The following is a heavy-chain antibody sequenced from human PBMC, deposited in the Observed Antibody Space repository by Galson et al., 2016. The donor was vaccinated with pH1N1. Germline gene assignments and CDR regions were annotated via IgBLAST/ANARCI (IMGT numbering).Heavy chain of an antibody. CDR1: GFTFTDFW. D-gene: IGHD2-8*02. CDR2: IKQDGSDQ. V-gene: IGHV3-7*01. Sequence: SLRLSCAASGFTFTDFWMTWVRQPPGRGLEWVANIKQDGSDQNYVDSVKGRFTISRDNAKNSLYLQMDSLGAEDTAVYYCRREYWSLYHWGQGTLVTVST. J-gene: IGHJ5*02. CDR3: RREYWSLYH.